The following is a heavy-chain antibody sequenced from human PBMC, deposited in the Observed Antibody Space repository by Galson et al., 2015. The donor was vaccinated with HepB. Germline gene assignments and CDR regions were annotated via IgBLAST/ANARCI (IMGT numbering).Heavy chain of an antibody. J-gene: IGHJ4*02. CDR2: TYYRSKWYN. CDR1: GDSVSNNYAA. CDR3: ARGIHKYFYDSSGYDY. Sequence: CAISGDSVSNNYAAWNWIRQSPSSGLEWLGRTYYRSKWYNDYANSVKSRVTINSDTSKNQFSLHLKSVTPDDTAVYYCARGIHKYFYDSSGYDYWGQGSLVTVSS. D-gene: IGHD3-22*01. V-gene: IGHV6-1*01.